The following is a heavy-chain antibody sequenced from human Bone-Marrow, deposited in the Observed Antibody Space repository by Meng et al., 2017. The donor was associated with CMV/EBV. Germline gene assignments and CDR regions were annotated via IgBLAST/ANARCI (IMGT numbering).Heavy chain of an antibody. CDR2: ISAYNGNT. J-gene: IGHJ4*02. Sequence: ASVKVSCKASGYTFPSYGISWVRQAPGQGLEWMGWISAYNGNTNYAQKLQGRVTMTTDTSTSTAYMELRSLRSDDTAVYYCARDSITIFGVVIILDYWGQGTLVTVSS. V-gene: IGHV1-18*01. CDR1: GYTFPSYG. CDR3: ARDSITIFGVVIILDY. D-gene: IGHD3-3*01.